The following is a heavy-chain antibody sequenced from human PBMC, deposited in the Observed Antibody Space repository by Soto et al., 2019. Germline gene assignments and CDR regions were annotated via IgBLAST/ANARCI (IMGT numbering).Heavy chain of an antibody. CDR2: IFPADSDT. D-gene: IGHD2-2*01. V-gene: IGHV5-51*01. Sequence: GESLKISCKGSGYSYSTYWIGWVRQRPGKGLEWMGIIFPADSDTRYSPSFQGQVTISADKSISTAYLQWSSLKASDTAMSYCPRPLHGYVYDYWGQGTVVTVSP. CDR3: PRPLHGYVYDY. J-gene: IGHJ4*02. CDR1: GYSYSTYW.